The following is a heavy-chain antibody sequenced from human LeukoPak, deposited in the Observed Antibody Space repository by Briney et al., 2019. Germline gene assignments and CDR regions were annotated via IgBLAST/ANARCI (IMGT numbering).Heavy chain of an antibody. J-gene: IGHJ4*02. D-gene: IGHD6-13*01. CDR2: IKPGGTEK. V-gene: IGHV3-7*01. CDR3: AVGHYRSPAG. CDR1: GFTFSDSW. Sequence: PGGSLRLSCGASGFTFSDSWMNWVRQAPGKGLEWVANIKPGGTEKTYADSVRGRFTISRDNAKNSLYLQMNSLRAEDTAVYLCAVGHYRSPAGWGQGTLVTVSS.